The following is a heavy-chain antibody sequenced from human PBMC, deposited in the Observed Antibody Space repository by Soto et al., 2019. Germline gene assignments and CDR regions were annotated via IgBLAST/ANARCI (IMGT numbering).Heavy chain of an antibody. CDR2: ISFDGSNK. V-gene: IGHV3-30*18. CDR3: AKSRAIFGVVIARDYYYDMNV. D-gene: IGHD3-3*01. CDR1: GFTFSNYG. J-gene: IGHJ6*02. Sequence: GGSLRLSCAASGFTFSNYGMHWVRQAPGKGLEWVAVISFDGSNKYSADSVKGRFTISRDNSKNTLHLQMNSLRAADTAVYYCAKSRAIFGVVIARDYYYDMNVWGQGTTVTVSS.